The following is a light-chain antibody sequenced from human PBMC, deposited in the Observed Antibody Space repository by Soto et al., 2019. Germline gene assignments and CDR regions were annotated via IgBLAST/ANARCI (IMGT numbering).Light chain of an antibody. Sequence: EIVMTQSPATLSVSPGERGTLSCRASQSVSSNLAWYQQKPGQAPRLLIYGASTRATGIPARFSGSGSGTDFTLTISRLEPEDFAVYYCQQFSSYPLTFGGGTKVDIK. CDR3: QQFSSYPLT. V-gene: IGKV3-15*01. CDR2: GAS. J-gene: IGKJ4*01. CDR1: QSVSSN.